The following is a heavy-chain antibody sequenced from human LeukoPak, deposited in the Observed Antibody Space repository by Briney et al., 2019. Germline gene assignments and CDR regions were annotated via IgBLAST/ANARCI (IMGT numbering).Heavy chain of an antibody. Sequence: PSETLSLTCAVYGGSFSGYYWSWIRQPPGKGLEWIGEINHSGSTNYNPSLKSRVTISVDTSKNQFSLKLSSVTAADTAVYYCARGLARYSSGIFDPWGQGTLVTVSS. D-gene: IGHD6-19*01. J-gene: IGHJ5*02. V-gene: IGHV4-34*01. CDR2: INHSGST. CDR3: ARGLARYSSGIFDP. CDR1: GGSFSGYY.